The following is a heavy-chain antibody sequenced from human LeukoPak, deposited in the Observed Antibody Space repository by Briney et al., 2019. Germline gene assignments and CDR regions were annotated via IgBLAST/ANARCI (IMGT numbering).Heavy chain of an antibody. V-gene: IGHV4-59*08. CDR3: ARGYSSGWIDY. J-gene: IGHJ4*02. D-gene: IGHD6-19*01. CDR2: IYDSGST. Sequence: PSETLSLTCTVSGDSISSYYWNWIRQPPRKGLQWIGYIYDSGSTNYNPSLKSRVTISVDTPKNQFSLKLSSVTAADTAVYYCARGYSSGWIDYWGQGTLVTVSS. CDR1: GDSISSYY.